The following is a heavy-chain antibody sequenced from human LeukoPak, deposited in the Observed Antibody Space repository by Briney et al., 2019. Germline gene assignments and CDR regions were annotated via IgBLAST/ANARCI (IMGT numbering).Heavy chain of an antibody. CDR3: ARLTGDNGTPYYFDY. Sequence: GESLKISCKGSGYSFTNYWIGWVRQMPGKGLEWMGIISPADSDTRYSPSFQGQVTISADKSISTAHLQWSSLKASDTTMYYCARLTGDNGTPYYFDYWGQGTLVTVSS. CDR1: GYSFTNYW. V-gene: IGHV5-51*01. J-gene: IGHJ4*02. CDR2: ISPADSDT. D-gene: IGHD7-27*01.